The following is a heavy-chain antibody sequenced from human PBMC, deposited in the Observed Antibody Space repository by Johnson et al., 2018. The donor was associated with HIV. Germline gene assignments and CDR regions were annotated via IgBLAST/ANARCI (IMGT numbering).Heavy chain of an antibody. D-gene: IGHD6-13*01. CDR1: GFTFSSYG. V-gene: IGHV3-NL1*01. CDR2: IYGGGSGGST. CDR3: AKDGGYGSWYNDAVEI. Sequence: QVQLVESGGGLVQPGGSLRLSCAASGFTFSSYGMHWVRQAPGKGLEWVSVIYGGGSGGSTYYVDSVKGRFPISRANSKNTLYLQMNSLRAEDTAGYYCAKDGGYGSWYNDAVEIWGQGTMVTVSS. J-gene: IGHJ3*02.